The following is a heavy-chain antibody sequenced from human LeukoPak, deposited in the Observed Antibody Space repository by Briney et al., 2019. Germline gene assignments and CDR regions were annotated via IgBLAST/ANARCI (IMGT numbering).Heavy chain of an antibody. Sequence: SETLSLTCTVSGGSISSYYWNWIRQPAGKGLEWIGRIYTSGSTNYNPSLKSRVTMSVDTSKNQFSLKLSSVTAADTAVYYCARDLRAGWDLPNWGQGTLVTVSS. CDR1: GGSISSYY. V-gene: IGHV4-4*07. CDR3: ARDLRAGWDLPN. CDR2: IYTSGST. J-gene: IGHJ4*02. D-gene: IGHD1-26*01.